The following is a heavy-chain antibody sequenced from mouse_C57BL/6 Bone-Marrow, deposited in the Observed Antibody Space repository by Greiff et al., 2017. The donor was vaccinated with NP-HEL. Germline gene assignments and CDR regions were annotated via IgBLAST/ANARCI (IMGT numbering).Heavy chain of an antibody. V-gene: IGHV1-69*01. CDR1: GYTFTSYW. CDR2: IDPSDSYT. CDR3: ASLYGDFDV. D-gene: IGHD1-1*02. Sequence: QVQLQQSGAELVMPGASVKLSCKASGYTFTSYWMHWVKQRPGQGLEWIGEIDPSDSYTNYNQKFKGKSTLTVDKSSSTAYMQRSSLTSEDSAVYYCASLYGDFDVWGTGTTVTVSS. J-gene: IGHJ1*03.